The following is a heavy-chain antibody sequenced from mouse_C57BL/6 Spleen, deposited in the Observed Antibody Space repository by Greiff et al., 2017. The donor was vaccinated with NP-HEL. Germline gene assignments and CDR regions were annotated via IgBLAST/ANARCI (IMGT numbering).Heavy chain of an antibody. Sequence: EVQLVESGGGLVKPGGSLKLSCAASGFTFSSYAMSWVRQTPEKRLEWVATISDGGSYTYYPDNVKGRFTISRDNAKNNLYLQMSHLKSEDTAMYYCARDGPIYDGYLDYWGQGTTLTVSS. D-gene: IGHD2-3*01. CDR2: ISDGGSYT. V-gene: IGHV5-4*01. CDR1: GFTFSSYA. CDR3: ARDGPIYDGYLDY. J-gene: IGHJ2*01.